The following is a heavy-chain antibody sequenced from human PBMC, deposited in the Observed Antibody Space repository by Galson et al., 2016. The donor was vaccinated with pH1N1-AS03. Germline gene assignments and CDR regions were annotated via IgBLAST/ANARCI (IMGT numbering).Heavy chain of an antibody. Sequence: SLRLSCAASGFTFPSYAMSWVRQAPGKGLEWVSAINGGGGDTYYADAVKGRFIISRDNSKNTLYLQMNSLRAEDTAVYYCAKDGRSTGWYDYWGQGTQVTVSS. J-gene: IGHJ4*02. D-gene: IGHD6-19*01. CDR1: GFTFPSYA. CDR2: INGGGGDT. CDR3: AKDGRSTGWYDY. V-gene: IGHV3-23*01.